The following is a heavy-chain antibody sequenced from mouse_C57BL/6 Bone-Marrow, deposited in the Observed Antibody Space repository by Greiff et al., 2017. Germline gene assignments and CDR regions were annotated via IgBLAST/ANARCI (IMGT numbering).Heavy chain of an antibody. Sequence: EVTLVESGGGLVQPGGSLKLSCAASGFTFSDYYMYWVRQTPEKRLEWVAYISNGGGSTYYPDTVKGRFTISRDNAKNTLYLQMSRLKSEDTAMYYCARHVKGAMDYWGQGTSVTVSS. CDR1: GFTFSDYY. J-gene: IGHJ4*01. CDR3: ARHVKGAMDY. CDR2: ISNGGGST. V-gene: IGHV5-12*01.